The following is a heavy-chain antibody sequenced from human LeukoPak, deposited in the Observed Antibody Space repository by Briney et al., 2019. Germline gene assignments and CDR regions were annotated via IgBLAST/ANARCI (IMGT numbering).Heavy chain of an antibody. J-gene: IGHJ3*02. CDR2: ISGSGGST. D-gene: IGHD5-24*01. Sequence: PGGSLRLSCAASGFTFSSYAMSWVRQAPGKGLEWVSAISGSGGSTYYADSVKGRFTISRDNSKNTLYLQMNSLRAEDTAVYYCARTSRDGYNSAGLGAFDIWGQGTMVTVSS. CDR3: ARTSRDGYNSAGLGAFDI. V-gene: IGHV3-23*01. CDR1: GFTFSSYA.